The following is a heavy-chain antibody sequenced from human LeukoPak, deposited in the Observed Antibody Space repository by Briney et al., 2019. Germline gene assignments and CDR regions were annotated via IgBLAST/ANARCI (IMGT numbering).Heavy chain of an antibody. CDR1: GFVFSDYS. D-gene: IGHD7-27*01. J-gene: IGHJ4*02. Sequence: PGGSLRLSCAASGFVFSDYSMSWVRQAPGKGLEWVSNIRGSGSGSGSGMYYADSVKGRFTISRDNAKNSLYLQMSSLRAEDTAFYYCARDNNWGFDFWGQGALVTVSS. CDR2: IRGSGSGSGSGM. V-gene: IGHV3-48*04. CDR3: ARDNNWGFDF.